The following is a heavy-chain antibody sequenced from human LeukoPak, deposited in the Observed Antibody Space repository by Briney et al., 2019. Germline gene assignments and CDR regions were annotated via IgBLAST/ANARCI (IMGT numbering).Heavy chain of an antibody. J-gene: IGHJ4*02. V-gene: IGHV3-33*01. CDR2: IWYDGSNT. CDR3: ARGTGSGSYIIDY. D-gene: IGHD3-10*01. Sequence: GGSLRLSCAASGFTFSSYGMHWVRQAPGKGLEWVAVIWYDGSNTYYADSVKGRFTISRDNSKNTLYLQMNSLRSEDTAVYYCARGTGSGSYIIDYWGQGTLVTVSS. CDR1: GFTFSSYG.